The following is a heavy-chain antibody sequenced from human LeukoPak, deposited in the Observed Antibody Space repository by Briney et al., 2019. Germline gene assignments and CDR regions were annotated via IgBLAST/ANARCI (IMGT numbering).Heavy chain of an antibody. CDR3: ARSHYGSGSYYIDY. Sequence: SGPAQVQPPQTLTLTGTFSGVSLTTIRVNVCWIRQPPGKALEWLVRMYWDDDEYYSTSLKTRLTISKDTSKNQVVLTMTNMDLVDTATYYCARSHYGSGSYYIDYWGQGTLVTVSS. CDR2: MYWDDDE. V-gene: IGHV2-70*11. CDR1: GVSLTTIRVN. D-gene: IGHD3-10*01. J-gene: IGHJ4*02.